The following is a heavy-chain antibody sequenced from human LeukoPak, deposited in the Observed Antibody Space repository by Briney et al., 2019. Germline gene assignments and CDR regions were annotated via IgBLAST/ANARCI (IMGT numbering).Heavy chain of an antibody. J-gene: IGHJ4*02. V-gene: IGHV1-2*02. CDR3: ARTSSGWYLFDY. D-gene: IGHD6-19*01. CDR1: GYTFTGYY. CDR2: INPNSGGT. Sequence: ASVKVSCKASGYTFTGYYMHWVRQAPGQGLEWMGWINPNSGGTNYAQKFQGRATMTRDTSISTAYMELSRLRSDDTAVYYCARTSSGWYLFDYWGQGTLVTVSS.